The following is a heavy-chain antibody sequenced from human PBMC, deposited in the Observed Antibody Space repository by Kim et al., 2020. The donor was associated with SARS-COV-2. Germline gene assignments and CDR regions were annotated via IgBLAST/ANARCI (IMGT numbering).Heavy chain of an antibody. V-gene: IGHV4-34*01. J-gene: IGHJ4*02. D-gene: IGHD2-21*01. CDR2: GNT. Sequence: GNTKSHPSLNSRVPLSVDTSKNQFSLNLRSVTAADTAVYYCARRPAGIDSWGQGTPVTVSS. CDR3: ARRPAGIDS.